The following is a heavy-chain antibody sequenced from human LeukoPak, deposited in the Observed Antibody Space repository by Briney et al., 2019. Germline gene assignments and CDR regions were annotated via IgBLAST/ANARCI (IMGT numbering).Heavy chain of an antibody. Sequence: SETVSLTCTVSGASISSYYWSWIRQPPPKGLQCIGYIYYSGSTNYNPSLKSRVAISVDTSKNQFSLRLSSVTAADTAVYYCARHRYYYDSSGYYYQPWGQGTLVTVSS. CDR1: GASISSYY. CDR2: IYYSGST. J-gene: IGHJ5*02. CDR3: ARHRYYYDSSGYYYQP. V-gene: IGHV4-59*01. D-gene: IGHD3-22*01.